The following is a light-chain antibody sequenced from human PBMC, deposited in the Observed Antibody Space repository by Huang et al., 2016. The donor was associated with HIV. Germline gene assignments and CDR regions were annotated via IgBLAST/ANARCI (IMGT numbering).Light chain of an antibody. J-gene: IGKJ3*01. V-gene: IGKV3-20*01. CDR3: QQYGRSPFT. Sequence: EIVLTQSPGTLSLSPGGRATLSCRASQSVRSDYIGWYQQKPGRAPRLLIYGASSRATGTPDRFRGSGSGTDFTLTISRLEPEDFAVYYCQQYGRSPFTFGPGTKVDMK. CDR2: GAS. CDR1: QSVRSDY.